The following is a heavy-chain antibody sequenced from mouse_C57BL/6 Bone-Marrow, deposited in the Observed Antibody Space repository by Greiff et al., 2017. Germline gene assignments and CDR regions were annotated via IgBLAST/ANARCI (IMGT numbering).Heavy chain of an antibody. V-gene: IGHV2-2*01. CDR1: GFSLTSYG. D-gene: IGHD1-1*01. J-gene: IGHJ3*01. CDR2: IWSGGST. CDR3: ARERDYYGSSPWFAY. Sequence: VKLQQSGPGLVQPSQSLSITCTVSGFSLTSYGVHWVRQSPGKGLEWLGVIWSGGSTDYNAAFISRLSISKDNSKSQVFFKMNSLQADDTAIYYCARERDYYGSSPWFAYWGQGTLVTVSA.